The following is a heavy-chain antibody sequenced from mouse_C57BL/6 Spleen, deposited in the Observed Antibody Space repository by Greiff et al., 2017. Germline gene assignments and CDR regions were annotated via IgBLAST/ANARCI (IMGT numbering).Heavy chain of an antibody. Sequence: QVQLQQPGAELVKPGASVKMSCKASGYTFTSYWITWVKQRPGQGLEWIGDIYPGSGSTNYNEKFKSKATLTVDTSASTAYMQLSSLTSEDSAVDYWARFGYNYAMDYWGQGTSVTVSS. CDR2: IYPGSGST. J-gene: IGHJ4*01. CDR1: GYTFTSYW. CDR3: ARFGYNYAMDY. D-gene: IGHD2-2*01. V-gene: IGHV1-55*01.